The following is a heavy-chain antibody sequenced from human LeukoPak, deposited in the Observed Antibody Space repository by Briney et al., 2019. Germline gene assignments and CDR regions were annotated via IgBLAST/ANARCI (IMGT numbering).Heavy chain of an antibody. CDR1: GFTFSSYS. CDR3: ARDREPQFYV. Sequence: GGSLRLSCAASGFTFSSYSMDWVRQAPGKGLEWVSSISSSSSYIYYADSVKGRFTISRDNAKNSLYLQMNSLRAGDTAVYYCARDREPQFYVWGQGTLVTVSS. D-gene: IGHD1-26*01. J-gene: IGHJ4*02. V-gene: IGHV3-21*01. CDR2: ISSSSSYI.